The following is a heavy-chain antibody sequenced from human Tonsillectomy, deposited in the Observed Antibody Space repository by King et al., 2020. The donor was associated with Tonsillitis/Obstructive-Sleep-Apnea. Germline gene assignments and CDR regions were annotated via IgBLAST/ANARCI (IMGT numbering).Heavy chain of an antibody. Sequence: VQLVESGGGVVQPGRSLRLSCAASGFTFSSYAMHWVRQAPGKGLEWVAVISYDGSNKYYADSVKGRFTISRDNSKNTLYLQMNSLRAEDTAVYYCARISRAYYYDSSGYRTHFDSWGQGTLVTVSS. V-gene: IGHV3-30*04. CDR1: GFTFSSYA. J-gene: IGHJ4*02. CDR3: ARISRAYYYDSSGYRTHFDS. CDR2: ISYDGSNK. D-gene: IGHD3-22*01.